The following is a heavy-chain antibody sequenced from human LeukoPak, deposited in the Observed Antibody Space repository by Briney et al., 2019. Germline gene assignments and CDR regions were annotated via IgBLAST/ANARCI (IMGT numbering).Heavy chain of an antibody. CDR1: GYSFTSYA. CDR3: ARNTPEYCGGDCYNFDY. D-gene: IGHD2-21*02. CDR2: INAGNGNT. Sequence: ASVNVSCKASGYSFTSYAMHWVRQAPGQRLEWMGWINAGNGNTKYSQKFQGRVTITRDTSASTAYMELSSLRSEDTAVYYCARNTPEYCGGDCYNFDYWGQGTLVTVSS. V-gene: IGHV1-3*01. J-gene: IGHJ4*02.